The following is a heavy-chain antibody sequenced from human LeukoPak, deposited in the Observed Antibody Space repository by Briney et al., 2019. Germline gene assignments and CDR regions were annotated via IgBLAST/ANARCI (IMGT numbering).Heavy chain of an antibody. J-gene: IGHJ4*02. CDR1: GGSVSSGSYY. V-gene: IGHV4-61*01. CDR3: ARGPRDYYDSSGYSPFDY. CDR2: ISYSGST. D-gene: IGHD3-22*01. Sequence: SETLSLTCTVSGGSVSSGSYYWNWIRQPPGKGLEWIGYISYSGSTNYNPSLKSRVTISVDTSKNQFSLKLSSVTAADTAVYYCARGPRDYYDSSGYSPFDYWGQGTLVTVSS.